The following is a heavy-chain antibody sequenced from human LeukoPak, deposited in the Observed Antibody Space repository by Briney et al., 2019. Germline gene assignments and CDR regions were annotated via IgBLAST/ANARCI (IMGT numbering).Heavy chain of an antibody. CDR3: AKVLLWFDLYYMDV. J-gene: IGHJ6*03. CDR2: VSYDGSYK. V-gene: IGHV3-30*04. CDR1: GFTFSKFA. Sequence: GGSLRLSCAAAGFTFSKFAMHWVRQAPGKGLEWVAVVSYDGSYKYYADSVKGRFTISRDNSKNTLYLQMNSLRAEDTAVYYCAKVLLWFDLYYMDVWGKGTTVTISS. D-gene: IGHD3-10*01.